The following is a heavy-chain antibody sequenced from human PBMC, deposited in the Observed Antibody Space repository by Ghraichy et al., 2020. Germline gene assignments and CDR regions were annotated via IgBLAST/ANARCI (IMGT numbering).Heavy chain of an antibody. CDR2: ISSSSSYI. CDR1: GFTFSSYS. V-gene: IGHV3-21*01. D-gene: IGHD6-19*01. Sequence: GGSLRLSCAASGFTFSSYSMNWVRQAPGKGLEWVSSISSSSSYIYYADSVKGRFTISRDNAKNSLYLQMNSLRAEDTAVYYCARAPGVTGYGEQWLAHPDFWGQGTLVTVSS. J-gene: IGHJ4*02. CDR3: ARAPGVTGYGEQWLAHPDF.